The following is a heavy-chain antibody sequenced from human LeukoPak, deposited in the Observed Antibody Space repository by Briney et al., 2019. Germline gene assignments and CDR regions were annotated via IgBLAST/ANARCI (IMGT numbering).Heavy chain of an antibody. J-gene: IGHJ3*02. CDR3: AKDLTFDAFDI. Sequence: PGGSLRLSCAASGFTFRSYAMGWVRRAPGKGLEWVSAISSSGGSTYYADSVKGRFAISRDNSKNTLYLQMNSLRAEDTAVYYCAKDLTFDAFDIWGQGTMVTISS. CDR1: GFTFRSYA. V-gene: IGHV3-23*01. D-gene: IGHD1-14*01. CDR2: ISSSGGST.